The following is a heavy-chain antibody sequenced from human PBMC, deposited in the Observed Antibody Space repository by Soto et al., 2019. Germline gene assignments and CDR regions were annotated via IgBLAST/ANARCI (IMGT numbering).Heavy chain of an antibody. V-gene: IGHV1-3*01. J-gene: IGHJ5*02. CDR3: ARDGPHYYGSGSYLNWFDP. D-gene: IGHD3-10*01. CDR2: INAGNGNT. Sequence: QVQLVQSGAEVKKPGASVKVSCKASGYTFTSYAMHWVRQAPGQRLEWMGWINAGNGNTKYSQKFQGRVTITRDTSASTAYMELSSLRSEDTAMYYCARDGPHYYGSGSYLNWFDPWGQGTLVTVSS. CDR1: GYTFTSYA.